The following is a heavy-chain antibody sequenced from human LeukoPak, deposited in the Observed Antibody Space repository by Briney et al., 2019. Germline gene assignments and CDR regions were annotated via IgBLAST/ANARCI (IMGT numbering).Heavy chain of an antibody. Sequence: GGSLRLSCAASGFTFDDYGMSWVRQAPGKGLEWVSGINWNGGSTGYADSVKGRFTISRDSAKNSLYLQMNSLRAEDTALYYCAKGGGGRLIYYYYMDVWGKGTTVTVSS. V-gene: IGHV3-20*04. D-gene: IGHD3-16*01. J-gene: IGHJ6*03. CDR3: AKGGGGRLIYYYYMDV. CDR2: INWNGGST. CDR1: GFTFDDYG.